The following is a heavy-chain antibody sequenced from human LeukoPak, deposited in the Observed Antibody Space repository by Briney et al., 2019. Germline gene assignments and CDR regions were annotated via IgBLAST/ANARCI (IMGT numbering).Heavy chain of an antibody. J-gene: IGHJ4*02. CDR1: GFTFSSYG. Sequence: GGSLRLSCAASGFTFSSYGMHWVRQAPGKGLEWVAFIRYDGINKYYADSVKGRFTISRDNSKNTLYLQMNSLRAENTAVYYCAKDYLRGYSGYEVPPLEYYYDSSGYPDYWGQGTLVTVSS. D-gene: IGHD3-22*01. CDR3: AKDYLRGYSGYEVPPLEYYYDSSGYPDY. V-gene: IGHV3-30*02. CDR2: IRYDGINK.